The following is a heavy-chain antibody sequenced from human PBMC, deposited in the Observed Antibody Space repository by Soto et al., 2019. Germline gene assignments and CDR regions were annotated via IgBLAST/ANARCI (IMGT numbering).Heavy chain of an antibody. Sequence: QLQLQESGPGLVKPSETLSLTCTVSGGSISSSSYYWGWIRQPPGKGLEWIGSIYYSGSTYYNPSLKSRVTISVDTSKNQFSLKLSSVTAADTAVYYCARHRLDDDFDYWGQGTLVTVSS. D-gene: IGHD1-1*01. CDR1: GGSISSSSYY. J-gene: IGHJ4*02. CDR3: ARHRLDDDFDY. V-gene: IGHV4-39*01. CDR2: IYYSGST.